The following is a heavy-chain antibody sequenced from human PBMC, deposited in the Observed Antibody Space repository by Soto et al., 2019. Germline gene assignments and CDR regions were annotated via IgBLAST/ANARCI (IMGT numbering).Heavy chain of an antibody. D-gene: IGHD6-6*01. V-gene: IGHV3-23*01. Sequence: EVQLLESGGGLVQPGGSLRLSCAASGFTFSSYAMSWVRQAPGKGLEWVSGISSSGDSTNYADSVKGRFTISRDTSKSTLFLQMTGLRAEDTAVYYCAKVPSQLVRTHYLDYWGQGTLVTVPS. J-gene: IGHJ4*02. CDR1: GFTFSSYA. CDR2: ISSSGDST. CDR3: AKVPSQLVRTHYLDY.